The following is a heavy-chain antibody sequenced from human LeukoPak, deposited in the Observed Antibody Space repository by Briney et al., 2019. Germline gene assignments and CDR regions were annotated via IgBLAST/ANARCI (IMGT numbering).Heavy chain of an antibody. Sequence: SVKVSCKASGYTFTGYYMHWVRQAPGQGLEWMGLINPNSGGTNYAQKFQGRVTMTRDTSISTAYMELSRLRSDDTAVYYCARVLQQLVRPSYFDYWGQGTLVTVSS. D-gene: IGHD6-13*01. CDR1: GYTFTGYY. CDR3: ARVLQQLVRPSYFDY. J-gene: IGHJ4*02. V-gene: IGHV1-2*02. CDR2: INPNSGGT.